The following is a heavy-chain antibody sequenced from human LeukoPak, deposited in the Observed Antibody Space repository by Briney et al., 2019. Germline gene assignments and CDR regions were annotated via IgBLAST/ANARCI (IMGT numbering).Heavy chain of an antibody. Sequence: GGSLRLSCAASGFTFSSYAMSWVRQAPGKGLEWVANIKQDGSEKYYVDSVKGRFTISRDNAKNSLYLQMNSLRAEDTAVYYCASGPVYNWNLNDAFDIWGQGTMVTVSS. D-gene: IGHD1-7*01. CDR2: IKQDGSEK. J-gene: IGHJ3*02. CDR3: ASGPVYNWNLNDAFDI. CDR1: GFTFSSYA. V-gene: IGHV3-7*01.